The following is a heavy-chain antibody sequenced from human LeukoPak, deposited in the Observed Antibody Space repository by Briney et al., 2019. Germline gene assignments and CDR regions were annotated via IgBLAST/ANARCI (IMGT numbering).Heavy chain of an antibody. CDR1: GFTFSRYG. J-gene: IGHJ4*02. Sequence: QSGGSLTLTCAASGFTFSRYGMHWVRQAPGKGLEWVANIKPDGSEKYYVDSVKGRFTISRDNAKNSLYLQMNGLRAEDTAVYYCARDRIQLWSRDYWGEGTPVTVSS. D-gene: IGHD5-18*01. CDR2: IKPDGSEK. V-gene: IGHV3-7*01. CDR3: ARDRIQLWSRDY.